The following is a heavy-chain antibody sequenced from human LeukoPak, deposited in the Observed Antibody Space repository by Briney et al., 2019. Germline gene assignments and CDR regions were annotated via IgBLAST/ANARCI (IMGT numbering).Heavy chain of an antibody. V-gene: IGHV1-46*03. CDR2: IKPSGGST. CDR3: ARSYSAVAFDY. CDR1: GYTFTSYY. J-gene: IGHJ4*02. D-gene: IGHD6-19*01. Sequence: ASVKVSCKASGYTFTSYYMHWVRQAPGQGLEWMGIIKPSGGSTSYAQKFQGRVTMTRDTSTSTVYMELSSLRSEDTAVYYCARSYSAVAFDYWSQGTLVTVSS.